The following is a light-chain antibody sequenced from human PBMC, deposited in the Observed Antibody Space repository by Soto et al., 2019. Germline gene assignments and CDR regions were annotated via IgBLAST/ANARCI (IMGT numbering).Light chain of an antibody. Sequence: QSALTQPPSASGSPGQSVTISCTGTSTDVGAYNYVSWYQQHPGKAPKLIIYEVTKRPSGVTDRFSGSKSGNTASLTVSGLQAEDEAGYYCGSHAGDSNLVFGGGTKPTV. CDR2: EVT. V-gene: IGLV2-8*01. J-gene: IGLJ3*02. CDR3: GSHAGDSNLV. CDR1: STDVGAYNY.